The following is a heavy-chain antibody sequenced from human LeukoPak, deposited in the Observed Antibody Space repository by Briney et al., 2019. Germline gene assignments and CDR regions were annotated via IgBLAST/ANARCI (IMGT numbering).Heavy chain of an antibody. CDR2: INPNSGGT. V-gene: IGHV1-2*02. J-gene: IGHJ4*02. D-gene: IGHD4-17*01. CDR1: EYTFTGYY. Sequence: ASVKVSCKASEYTFTGYYMHWVRQAPGQGLEWMGWINPNSGGTNYAQKFQGRVTMTRDTSISTAYMELSRLRSDDTAVYHCARAKGMTTVTTVDYWGQGTLVTVSS. CDR3: ARAKGMTTVTTVDY.